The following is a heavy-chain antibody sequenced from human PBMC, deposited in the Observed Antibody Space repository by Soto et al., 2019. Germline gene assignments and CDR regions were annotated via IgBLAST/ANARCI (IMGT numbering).Heavy chain of an antibody. CDR3: ARGYSSGWYPGQTFDY. V-gene: IGHV3-7*01. Sequence: GGSLRLSCAASGFTFSSYWMSWVRQAPGKGLEWVANIKQDGSEKYYVDSVKGRFTISRDNAKNSLYLQMNSLRAEDTAVYYCARGYSSGWYPGQTFDYWGQGTLVTVSS. D-gene: IGHD6-19*01. CDR1: GFTFSSYW. J-gene: IGHJ4*02. CDR2: IKQDGSEK.